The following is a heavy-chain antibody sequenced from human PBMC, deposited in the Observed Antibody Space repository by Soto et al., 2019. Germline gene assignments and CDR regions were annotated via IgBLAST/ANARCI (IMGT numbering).Heavy chain of an antibody. J-gene: IGHJ4*02. CDR2: TGSGTGPG. V-gene: IGHV1-69*06. CDR1: GGTFSTNP. CDR3: ARRDSGGFYRYFDS. Sequence: QVQLVQSGAEVKKPGSSVKVSCKASGGTFSTNPISWVRQAPGQGLEWMGGTGSGTGPGNHAQKFQGRLTITVDKSTSTVYMELSSLSSEDTAVYYCARRDSGGFYRYFDSWGQGTRVTVSS. D-gene: IGHD2-15*01.